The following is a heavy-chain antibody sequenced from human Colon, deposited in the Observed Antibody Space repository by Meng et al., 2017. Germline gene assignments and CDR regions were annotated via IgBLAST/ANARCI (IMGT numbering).Heavy chain of an antibody. Sequence: QVQLQESGPQLVKPSQPLSLTCTVSGDSVSSNSYSWTWIRQHPGTGLEWIGYIYSGGISHYNPSLKSRITMSIDTSKNQFSLQLTSVTAADTAIYYCARDPLAVGPTDRGLDSWGQGTLVTVSS. V-gene: IGHV4-31*03. J-gene: IGHJ4*02. D-gene: IGHD1-26*01. CDR1: GDSVSSNSYS. CDR3: ARDPLAVGPTDRGLDS. CDR2: IYSGGIS.